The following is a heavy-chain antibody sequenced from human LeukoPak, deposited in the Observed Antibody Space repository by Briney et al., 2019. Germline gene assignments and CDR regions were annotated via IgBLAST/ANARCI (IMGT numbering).Heavy chain of an antibody. CDR2: INPSGGST. V-gene: IGHV1-46*01. D-gene: IGHD1-1*01. J-gene: IGHJ6*02. Sequence: ASVKVSCKASGYTFTSYYMHWVRQAPGQGLEWMGIINPSGGSTSYAQKLQGRVTMTTDTSTSTAYMELRSLRSDDTAVYYCASSITYWNYVGMDVWGQGTTVTVSS. CDR3: ASSITYWNYVGMDV. CDR1: GYTFTSYY.